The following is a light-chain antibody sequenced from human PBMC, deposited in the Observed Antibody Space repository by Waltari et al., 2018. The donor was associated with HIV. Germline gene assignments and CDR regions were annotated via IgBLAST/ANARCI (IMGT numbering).Light chain of an antibody. CDR3: LLYYGGVWV. Sequence: QTVVTQEPSLTVSPGGTVTFHCASSTGAVTSGYYPNWFQQKPGQAPRALIYSTNYKHSWTPSRFSGFLFGGKAALTLSRAQPEDESEYFCLLYYGGVWVFGGGTELTVL. CDR2: STN. CDR1: TGAVTSGYY. J-gene: IGLJ3*02. V-gene: IGLV7-43*01.